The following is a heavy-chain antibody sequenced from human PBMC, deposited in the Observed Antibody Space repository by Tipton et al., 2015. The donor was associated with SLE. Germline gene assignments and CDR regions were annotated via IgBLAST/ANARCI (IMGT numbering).Heavy chain of an antibody. J-gene: IGHJ1*01. D-gene: IGHD3-10*01. CDR2: INHSGST. V-gene: IGHV4-34*01. CDR1: GGSFSGYY. Sequence: TLSLTCAVYGGSFSGYYWSWIRQPPGKGLEWIGEINHSGSTNYNPSLKSRVTISVDTSKNQFSLKLSSVTAADTAVYYCARGGPYYYGSGSSPAEYFQYWGQGTLVTVPS. CDR3: ARGGPYYYGSGSSPAEYFQY.